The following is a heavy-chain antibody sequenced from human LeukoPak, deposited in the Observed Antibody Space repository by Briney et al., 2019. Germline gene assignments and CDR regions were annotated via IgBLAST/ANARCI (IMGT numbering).Heavy chain of an antibody. Sequence: SETLSLTCTVSGGSISSYYWSWIRQPPGKGLEWIGYIYYSGSTNYNPSLKSRVTISVDTSKNQLSLKLSSVTAADTAVYYCAASYYDFWSGYPPGGFDYWGQGTLVTVSS. CDR1: GGSISSYY. J-gene: IGHJ4*02. CDR2: IYYSGST. V-gene: IGHV4-59*08. CDR3: AASYYDFWSGYPPGGFDY. D-gene: IGHD3-3*01.